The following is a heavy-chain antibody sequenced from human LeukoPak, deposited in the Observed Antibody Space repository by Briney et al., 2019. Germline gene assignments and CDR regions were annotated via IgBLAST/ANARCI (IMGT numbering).Heavy chain of an antibody. J-gene: IGHJ4*02. Sequence: PSETLSLTCAVYGGSFSGYYWSWTRQPPGKGLEWIGEINHSGSTNYNPSLKSRVTISVDTSKNQFSLKLSSVTAADTAVYYCARHRRIPAATFDYWGQGTLVTVSS. CDR1: GGSFSGYY. CDR3: ARHRRIPAATFDY. D-gene: IGHD2-2*01. V-gene: IGHV4-34*01. CDR2: INHSGST.